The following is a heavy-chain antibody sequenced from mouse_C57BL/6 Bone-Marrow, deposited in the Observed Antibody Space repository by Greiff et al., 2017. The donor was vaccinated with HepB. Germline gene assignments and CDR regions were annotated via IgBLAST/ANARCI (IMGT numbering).Heavy chain of an antibody. CDR2: IDPSDSYT. CDR1: GYTFTSYW. Sequence: VQLQQSGAELVRPGASVKLSCKASGYTFTSYWMHWVKQRPGQGLEWIGEIDPSDSYTNYNQKFKGKSTLTVDKSSSTAYMQLSSLTSEDSAVYYCARSLLRYAMDYWGQGTSVTVSS. V-gene: IGHV1-69*01. D-gene: IGHD1-1*01. J-gene: IGHJ4*01. CDR3: ARSLLRYAMDY.